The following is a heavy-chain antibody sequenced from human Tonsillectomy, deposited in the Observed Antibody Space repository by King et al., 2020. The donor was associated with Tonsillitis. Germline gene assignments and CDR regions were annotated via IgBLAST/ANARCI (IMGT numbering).Heavy chain of an antibody. CDR2: ISNSGGST. D-gene: IGHD4-17*01. CDR1: EFTFSSYA. Sequence: VQLVESGGGLVQPGGSLRLSCAASEFTFSSYAMSWVRQAPGKGLEWVSTISNSGGSTYYADSVKGRFTISRDNSKNTLYLQMNSLRPEDTALYYYAKDIYGDYFGHTFDYWGQGTLVTVSS. J-gene: IGHJ4*02. CDR3: AKDIYGDYFGHTFDY. V-gene: IGHV3-23*04.